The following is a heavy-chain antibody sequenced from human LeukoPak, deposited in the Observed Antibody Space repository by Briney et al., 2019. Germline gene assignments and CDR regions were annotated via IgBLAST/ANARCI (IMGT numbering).Heavy chain of an antibody. CDR3: ASHYYSSGNYSRSAFDI. CDR2: IYYSGST. J-gene: IGHJ3*02. CDR1: GGSIRSTSYY. D-gene: IGHD3-22*01. Sequence: PSETLSLTCTVSGGSIRSTSYYWGWIRQPPGKGLEWIGSIYYSGSTYYNPSLKSRVSIFVDTSKNQFSLKQRTVTAADTAVYYCASHYYSSGNYSRSAFDIWGQGTMVTVSS. V-gene: IGHV4-39*01.